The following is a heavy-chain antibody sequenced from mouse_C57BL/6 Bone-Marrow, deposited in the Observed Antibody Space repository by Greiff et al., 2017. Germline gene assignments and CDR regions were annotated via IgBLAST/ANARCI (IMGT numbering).Heavy chain of an antibody. Sequence: VQLQQPGTELVKPGASVKLSCKASGYTFTSYWMHWVKQRPGQGLEWIGNINPCNGGTNYNEKFKGKATLTVDKSSSTAYMQISSLTSEDSAVYYCARAIPYYYGPFDYWGQGTTRTVSS. CDR1: GYTFTSYW. CDR2: INPCNGGT. J-gene: IGHJ2*01. V-gene: IGHV1-53*01. D-gene: IGHD1-1*01. CDR3: ARAIPYYYGPFDY.